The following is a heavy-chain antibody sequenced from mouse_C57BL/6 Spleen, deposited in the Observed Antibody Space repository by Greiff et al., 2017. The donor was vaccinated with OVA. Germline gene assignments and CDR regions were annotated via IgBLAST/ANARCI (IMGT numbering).Heavy chain of an antibody. CDR1: GYTFTSYG. CDR2: IYPRSGNT. V-gene: IGHV1-81*01. Sequence: QVQLQQFGAELARPGASVKLSCKASGYTFTSYGISWVKQRTGQGLEWIGEIYPRSGNTYYNEKFKGKATLTADKSSSTAYMELLSLTSEDSSVYFCARYYYVAYWGQGTLVTVSA. CDR3: ARYYYVAY. J-gene: IGHJ3*01. D-gene: IGHD1-1*01.